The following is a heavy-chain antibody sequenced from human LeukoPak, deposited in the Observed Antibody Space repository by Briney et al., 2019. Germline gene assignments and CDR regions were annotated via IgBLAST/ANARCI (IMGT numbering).Heavy chain of an antibody. V-gene: IGHV3-49*04. D-gene: IGHD2-15*01. CDR1: GFTFGDYA. J-gene: IGHJ4*02. CDR3: TRVSLVAASVFFDY. Sequence: GSLRLSCTSSGFTFGDYAMSWVRQAPGKGLEWVSFIRSKAYGGTTEYAASVKGRFTISRDDSKSIAYLQMNSLKTEDTAVYYCTRVSLVAASVFFDYWGQGSWSPSPQ. CDR2: IRSKAYGGTT.